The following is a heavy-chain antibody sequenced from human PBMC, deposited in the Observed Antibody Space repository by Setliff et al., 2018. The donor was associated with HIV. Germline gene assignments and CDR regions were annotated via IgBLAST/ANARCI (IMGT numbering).Heavy chain of an antibody. CDR3: ARPGRNFHTSPWYGDYLDF. D-gene: IGHD6-13*01. J-gene: IGHJ4*02. CDR2: VNPSGGST. CDR1: GYNFVLYY. Sequence: ASVKVSCKTSGYNFVLYYIYWVRQAPGQGLEWMGLVNPSGGSTNYAQKFQGRVTMTTNTYADTVYMELRNLRSEDAAVYYCARPGRNFHTSPWYGDYLDFWGQGTLVTVSS. V-gene: IGHV1-46*01.